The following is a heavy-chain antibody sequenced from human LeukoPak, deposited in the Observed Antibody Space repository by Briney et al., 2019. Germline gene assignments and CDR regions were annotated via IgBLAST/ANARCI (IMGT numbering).Heavy chain of an antibody. CDR2: ISGSGGST. V-gene: IGHV3-23*01. Sequence: PGGSLSLSCAASGFTFSSYAMRWVRQAPGKGLEWVSTISGSGGSTYYADSVRGRFTISRDNSKNTLYLQMNSLRAEDTAVYYCAKDPLGGDCSSTSCYVLRPFDFWGQGTLVTVSS. CDR1: GFTFSSYA. CDR3: AKDPLGGDCSSTSCYVLRPFDF. J-gene: IGHJ4*02. D-gene: IGHD2-2*01.